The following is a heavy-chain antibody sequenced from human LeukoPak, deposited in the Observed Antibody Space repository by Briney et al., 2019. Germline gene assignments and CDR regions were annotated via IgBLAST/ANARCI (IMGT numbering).Heavy chain of an antibody. CDR1: GGSFSGYY. J-gene: IGHJ4*02. CDR2: INHSGST. Sequence: SETLSLTCAVYGGSFSGYYWSWIRQPPGKGLERIGEINHSGSTNYNPSLKSRVTISVDTSKNQFSLKLSSVTAADTAVYYCARGTTAVVDFDYWGQGTLVTVSS. D-gene: IGHD4-23*01. V-gene: IGHV4-34*01. CDR3: ARGTTAVVDFDY.